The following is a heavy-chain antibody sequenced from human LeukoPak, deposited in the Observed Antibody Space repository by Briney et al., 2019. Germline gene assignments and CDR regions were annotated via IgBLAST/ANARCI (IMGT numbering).Heavy chain of an antibody. CDR1: GGSISSGGYS. CDR3: ARDRGELLNDY. Sequence: PSQTLSLTCAVSGGSISSGGYSWSWIRQPPGKGLEWIGYIYHSGSTYYNPSLKSRVTISVDRSKNQFSLKLSSVTAADTAVYYCARDRGELLNDYWGQGTLVTVSS. J-gene: IGHJ4*02. V-gene: IGHV4-30-2*01. CDR2: IYHSGST. D-gene: IGHD1-26*01.